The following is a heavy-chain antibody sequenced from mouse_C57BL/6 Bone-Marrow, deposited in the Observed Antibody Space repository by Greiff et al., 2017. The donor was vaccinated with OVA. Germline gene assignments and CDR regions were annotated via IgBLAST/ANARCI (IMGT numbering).Heavy chain of an antibody. J-gene: IGHJ1*03. V-gene: IGHV1-5*01. D-gene: IGHD1-1*01. CDR3: TRRGPYYYGSSYWYFDV. CDR1: GYTFTSYW. Sequence: DVQLQESGTVLARPGASVKMSCKTSGYTFTSYWMHWVKQRPGQGLEWIGAIYPGNSDTSYNQKFKGKAKLTAVTSASTAYMELSSLTNEDSAVYYCTRRGPYYYGSSYWYFDVWGTGTTVTVSS. CDR2: IYPGNSDT.